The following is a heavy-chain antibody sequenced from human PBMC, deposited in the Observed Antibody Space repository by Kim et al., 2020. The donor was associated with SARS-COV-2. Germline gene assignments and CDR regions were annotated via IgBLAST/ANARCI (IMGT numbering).Heavy chain of an antibody. J-gene: IGHJ6*02. CDR2: IIPIFDTP. D-gene: IGHD4-4*01. CDR3: ARDRDDYTNYPEMSHGMDV. Sequence: SVKVSCKASGGTFSNYRISWVRQAPGQGLEWMGGIIPIFDTPNYAQDFQGRVTITADEFPSTAYMELSSLRSEDTAVYYCARDRDDYTNYPEMSHGMDVWGQGTTVIVTS. CDR1: GGTFSNYR. V-gene: IGHV1-69*13.